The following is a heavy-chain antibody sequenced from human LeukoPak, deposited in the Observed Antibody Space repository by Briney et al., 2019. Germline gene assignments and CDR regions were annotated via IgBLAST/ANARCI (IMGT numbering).Heavy chain of an antibody. Sequence: GASVKVSCNAYGYTFTGYYMHWVRQAPGQGLEWMGRINPNSGGTNYAQKFQGRVTMTRDTSISTAYMELSRLRSDDTAVYYCARGKRGQQSFDYWGQGTLVTVSS. D-gene: IGHD3-16*01. CDR2: INPNSGGT. J-gene: IGHJ4*02. V-gene: IGHV1-2*06. CDR1: GYTFTGYY. CDR3: ARGKRGQQSFDY.